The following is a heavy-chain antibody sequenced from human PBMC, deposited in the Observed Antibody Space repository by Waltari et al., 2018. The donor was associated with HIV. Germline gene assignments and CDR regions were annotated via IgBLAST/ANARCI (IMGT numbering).Heavy chain of an antibody. CDR1: VFKVNSFW. D-gene: IGHD1-20*01. CDR3: ARLIREGYNDWYFDL. Sequence: EVELVESGGGLVHAGGSLGLSCKVSVFKVNSFWSSWVRQGPGNGLEWVANIMEDGTEKNYLESVKGRFTISKDSLKNSAYLTLNNMTAGDTAVYFCARLIREGYNDWYFDLWGRGTLITV. CDR2: IMEDGTEK. J-gene: IGHJ2*01. V-gene: IGHV3-7*01.